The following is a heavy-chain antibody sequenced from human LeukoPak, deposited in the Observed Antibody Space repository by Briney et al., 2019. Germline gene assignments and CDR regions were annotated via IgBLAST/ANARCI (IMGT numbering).Heavy chain of an antibody. CDR2: VSNSGGVT. J-gene: IGHJ4*02. V-gene: IGHV3-23*01. CDR1: GFTFLNYA. CDR3: ARGSSWGEHS. Sequence: GGSLRLSCAASGFTFLNYALIWVRQAPGKGLEWVSGVSNSGGVTYYADSVKGRFTISRDNSEHTVHLQMNSLRVEDTAIYYCARGSSWGEHSWGQGILVTVSS. D-gene: IGHD3-16*01.